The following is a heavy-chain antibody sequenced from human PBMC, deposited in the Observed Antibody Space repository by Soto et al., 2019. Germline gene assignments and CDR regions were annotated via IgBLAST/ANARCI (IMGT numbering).Heavy chain of an antibody. V-gene: IGHV4-61*01. CDR1: GGSFKSGSYS. CDR2: VYHTGRT. CDR3: AGYNWNYYFDP. D-gene: IGHD1-7*01. J-gene: IGHJ5*02. Sequence: PSETLSLTCTVSGGSFKSGSYSWSWIRQPPGKGLEWIGYVYHTGRTSYNPSLKSRVTISIDTSKSQFSLNLNSMTAADTAVYYCAGYNWNYYFDPWGQGTLVT.